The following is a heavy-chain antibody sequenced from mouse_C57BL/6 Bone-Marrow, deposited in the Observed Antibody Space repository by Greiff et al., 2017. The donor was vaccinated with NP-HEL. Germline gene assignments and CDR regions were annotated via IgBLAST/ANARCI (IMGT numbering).Heavy chain of an antibody. Sequence: VKLQESGPGLVQPSQSLSITCTVSGFSLTSYGVHWVRQSPGKGLEWLGVIWRGGSTDYNAAFMSRLSITKDNSKSQVFFKMNSLQADDTAIYDCAKLGVVATDYYAMDYWGQGTSVTVSS. J-gene: IGHJ4*01. CDR3: AKLGVVATDYYAMDY. CDR2: IWRGGST. V-gene: IGHV2-5*01. CDR1: GFSLTSYG. D-gene: IGHD1-1*01.